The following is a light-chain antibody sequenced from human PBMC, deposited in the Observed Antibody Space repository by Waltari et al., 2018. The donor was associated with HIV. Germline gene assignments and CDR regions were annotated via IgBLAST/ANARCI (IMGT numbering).Light chain of an antibody. J-gene: IGKJ3*01. CDR1: QGINNY. CDR2: GVS. V-gene: IGKV1-16*02. Sequence: DIQLTQSPSFLSASVGDRVTITCRASQGINNYLAWFQQKPGKAPKSLVYGVSSLQTGVSSKFSGNGSGTDFTLTISNLQPEDIATYYCHQYSSYPLTFGPGTKVEIK. CDR3: HQYSSYPLT.